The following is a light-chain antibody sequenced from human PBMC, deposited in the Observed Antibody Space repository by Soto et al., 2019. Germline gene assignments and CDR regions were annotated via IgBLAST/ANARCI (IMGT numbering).Light chain of an antibody. Sequence: EIVMTQSPGTLSVSPGERVTLSCRASQSVSSKLVWYQRKPGQSPRLLIYDASTRATGMPGRFSGSGSGTEFTLTMSSLQAEDFAVYYCQQYNNWPWTFGQGPKVEIK. V-gene: IGKV3-15*01. CDR2: DAS. CDR3: QQYNNWPWT. CDR1: QSVSSK. J-gene: IGKJ1*01.